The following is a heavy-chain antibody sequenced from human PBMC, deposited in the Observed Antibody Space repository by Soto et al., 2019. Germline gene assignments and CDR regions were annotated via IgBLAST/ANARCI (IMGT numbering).Heavy chain of an antibody. V-gene: IGHV3-15*07. Sequence: SLRLSCAASGFTFSNAWMNWVRQAPGKGLEWVGRIKSKTDGGTTDYAAPVKGRFTISRDDSKNTLYLQMNSLKTEDTAVYYCTTFYYYDSSGYSLTAFDIWGQGTMVTVSS. CDR3: TTFYYYDSSGYSLTAFDI. J-gene: IGHJ3*02. D-gene: IGHD3-22*01. CDR2: IKSKTDGGTT. CDR1: GFTFSNAW.